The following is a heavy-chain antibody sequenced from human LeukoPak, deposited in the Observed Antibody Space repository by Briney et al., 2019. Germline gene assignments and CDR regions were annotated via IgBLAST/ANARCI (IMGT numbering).Heavy chain of an antibody. CDR2: IYYSGST. CDR3: ARESGYTDTHDAFDI. Sequence: PSETLSLTCTVSGGSISSYYWSWIRQPPGKGLEWIGYIYYSGSTNYNPPLKSRVTISVDTSKNQFSLKLSSVTAADTAVYYCARESGYTDTHDAFDIWGQGTMVTVSS. D-gene: IGHD6-13*01. CDR1: GGSISSYY. V-gene: IGHV4-59*01. J-gene: IGHJ3*02.